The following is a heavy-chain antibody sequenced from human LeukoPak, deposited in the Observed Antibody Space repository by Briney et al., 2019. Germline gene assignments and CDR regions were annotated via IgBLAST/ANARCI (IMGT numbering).Heavy chain of an antibody. D-gene: IGHD4-17*01. J-gene: IGHJ4*02. CDR3: ARDLSDYGDYIDY. V-gene: IGHV3-7*01. Sequence: GGSLRLSCAASGFTFSSYWMSWVRQAPGKGLEWVANIEQDGSEKYYVDSVKGRFTISRDNAKNSLYLQMNSLRAEDTAVYYCARDLSDYGDYIDYWGQGTLVTVSS. CDR1: GFTFSSYW. CDR2: IEQDGSEK.